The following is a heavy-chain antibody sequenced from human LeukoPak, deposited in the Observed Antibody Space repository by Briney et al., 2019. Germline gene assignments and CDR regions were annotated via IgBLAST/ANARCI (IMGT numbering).Heavy chain of an antibody. D-gene: IGHD6-13*01. J-gene: IGHJ4*02. CDR3: ARDTSGGYSFDY. V-gene: IGHV3-30-3*01. CDR1: GFTFSSYA. Sequence: GGSLRLSCAASGFTFSSYAMHWVRQAPGKGLEWVAVISYDGSNKYYADSVKGRFTISRDNSKNTLYLQMNSLRAEDTAVYYCARDTSGGYSFDYWGQGTLVTVSS. CDR2: ISYDGSNK.